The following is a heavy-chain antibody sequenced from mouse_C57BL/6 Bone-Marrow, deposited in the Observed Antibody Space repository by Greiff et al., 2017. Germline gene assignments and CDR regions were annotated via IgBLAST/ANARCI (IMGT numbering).Heavy chain of an antibody. V-gene: IGHV1-69*01. D-gene: IGHD1-1*02. CDR1: GYTFTSYW. Sequence: QVQLQQPGAELVMPGASVKLSCKASGYTFTSYWMHWVKQRPGQGLEWIGEIDPSDSYTNYNQKFKGKSTLTVDKSSSTAYMQLSSLTSEDSAVLYCAREGSTMDPYSFDYWGQGTTLTVSS. CDR3: AREGSTMDPYSFDY. J-gene: IGHJ2*01. CDR2: IDPSDSYT.